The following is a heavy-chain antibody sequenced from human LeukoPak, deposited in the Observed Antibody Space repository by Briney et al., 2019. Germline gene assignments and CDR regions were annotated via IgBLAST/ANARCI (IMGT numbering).Heavy chain of an antibody. CDR2: IYTSGST. Sequence: PSETLSLTCTVSGGSISSYYWSWIRQPAGKGLEWIGRIYTSGSTNYNPSLKSRVTMSVDTSKNQFSLKLSSVTAADTAVYYCARGSIESTSYLRGGYYYYYMDVWGKGTTVTVSS. CDR1: GGSISSYY. V-gene: IGHV4-4*07. CDR3: ARGSIESTSYLRGGYYYYYMDV. D-gene: IGHD2-2*01. J-gene: IGHJ6*03.